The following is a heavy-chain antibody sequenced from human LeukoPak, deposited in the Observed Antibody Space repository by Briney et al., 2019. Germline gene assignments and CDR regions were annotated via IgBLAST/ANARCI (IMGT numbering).Heavy chain of an antibody. J-gene: IGHJ4*02. D-gene: IGHD7-27*01. V-gene: IGHV3-7*01. CDR2: MKEDGSEI. Sequence: GGSLRLSCAASGFSFSSWSMSWVRQAPGKRLEWVANMKEDGSEIYYVDSVQVRFTISRDNAKSSVYLQMNSLRGEDTAVYYCARENWGRFDYWGQGTLVTVSS. CDR1: GFSFSSWS. CDR3: ARENWGRFDY.